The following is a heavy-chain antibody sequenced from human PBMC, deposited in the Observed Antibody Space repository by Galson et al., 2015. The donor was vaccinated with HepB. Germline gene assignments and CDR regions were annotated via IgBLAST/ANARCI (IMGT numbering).Heavy chain of an antibody. CDR2: ISPQNGNT. CDR1: AYTFSDYG. J-gene: IGHJ4*02. D-gene: IGHD5-12*01. Sequence: SVKVSCKASAYTFSDYGIIWVRQAPGQGLEWMGWISPQNGNTNYAQKLQGRVTMTTDTSTSTAYMELRSLRFDDTAVYYCARVGPYSGYVLDYWGQGTLVTVSS. CDR3: ARVGPYSGYVLDY. V-gene: IGHV1-18*04.